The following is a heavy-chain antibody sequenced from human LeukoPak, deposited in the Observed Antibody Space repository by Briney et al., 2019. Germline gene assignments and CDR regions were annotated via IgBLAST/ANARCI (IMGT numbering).Heavy chain of an antibody. V-gene: IGHV1-8*03. Sequence: ASVKVSCKASGYTFTSYDINWVRQATGQGLEWMGWMNPNSGNTGYAQKFQGRVTITRNTSISTAYMELRSLRSDDTAMYYCARDLGGYDADWGQGTLVTVSS. CDR2: MNPNSGNT. J-gene: IGHJ4*02. CDR1: GYTFTSYD. D-gene: IGHD5-12*01. CDR3: ARDLGGYDAD.